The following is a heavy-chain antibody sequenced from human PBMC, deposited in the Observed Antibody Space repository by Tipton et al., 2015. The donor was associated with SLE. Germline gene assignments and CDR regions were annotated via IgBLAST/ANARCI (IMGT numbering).Heavy chain of an antibody. Sequence: QLVQSGGGVVQPGRSLRLSCAASGFTFSSYAMHWVRQAPGKGLEWVAVISYDGSNKYYADSVKGRFTISRDNSKNTLYLQMNSLRAEDTAVYYCATGRYCGGDCPDVWGQGTTVTVSS. D-gene: IGHD2-21*02. J-gene: IGHJ6*02. V-gene: IGHV3-30-3*01. CDR2: ISYDGSNK. CDR3: ATGRYCGGDCPDV. CDR1: GFTFSSYA.